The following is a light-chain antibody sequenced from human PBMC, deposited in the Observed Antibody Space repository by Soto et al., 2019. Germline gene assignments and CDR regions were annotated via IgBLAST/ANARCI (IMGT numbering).Light chain of an antibody. CDR1: PTISSTY. J-gene: IGKJ1*01. V-gene: IGKV3-20*01. CDR3: QQYGSTPKT. Sequence: EIVCTRSPGTLSLSPGYRSTLSGMASPTISSTYLAWYQQNTGQATRLLIYAESTRATGIPDRFSGSGSGTDFTLNISSLQPEDFAVYYCQQYGSTPKTFGQGTKVDIK. CDR2: AES.